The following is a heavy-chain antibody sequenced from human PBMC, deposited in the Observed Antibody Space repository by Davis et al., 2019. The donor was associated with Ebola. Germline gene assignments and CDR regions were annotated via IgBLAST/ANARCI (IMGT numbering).Heavy chain of an antibody. V-gene: IGHV1-69*13. CDR3: ARARGGSCDY. CDR1: GYTFTSYG. J-gene: IGHJ4*02. D-gene: IGHD2-15*01. Sequence: SVKVSCKSSGYTFTSYGISWVRQAPGQGLEWMGGIIPIFGTANYAQKFQGRVTITADESTSTAYMELSSLRSEDTAVYYCARARGGSCDYWGQGTLVTVSS. CDR2: IIPIFGTA.